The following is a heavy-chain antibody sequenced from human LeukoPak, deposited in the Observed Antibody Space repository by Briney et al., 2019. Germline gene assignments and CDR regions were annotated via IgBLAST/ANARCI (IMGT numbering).Heavy chain of an antibody. Sequence: PGGSLRLSCAASGFTFSSYWMHWLRQAPGKGLVWVSRINSDGSSTSYADSVKGRFTISRDNAKNTLYLQMNSLRAEDTAVYYCARGPVTGTWVYWGQGTLVTVSS. D-gene: IGHD1-7*01. CDR3: ARGPVTGTWVY. V-gene: IGHV3-74*01. J-gene: IGHJ4*02. CDR1: GFTFSSYW. CDR2: INSDGSST.